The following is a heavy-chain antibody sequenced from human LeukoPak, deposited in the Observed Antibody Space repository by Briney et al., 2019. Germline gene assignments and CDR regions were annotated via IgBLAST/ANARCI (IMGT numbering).Heavy chain of an antibody. CDR2: MNPNSGNT. CDR3: ARGAYGTLPTVTTVDY. CDR1: GYTFTSYD. D-gene: IGHD4-17*01. V-gene: IGHV1-8*03. J-gene: IGHJ4*02. Sequence: ASVTVSCKASGYTFTSYDINWVRQATGQGLEWMGWMNPNSGNTGYAQKFQGRVTITRNTSISTAYMELSSLRSEDTAVYYCARGAYGTLPTVTTVDYWGQGTLVTVSS.